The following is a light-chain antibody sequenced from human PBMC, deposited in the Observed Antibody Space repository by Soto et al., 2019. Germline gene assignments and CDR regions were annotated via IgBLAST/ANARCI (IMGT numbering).Light chain of an antibody. CDR3: QQTNSFPLT. Sequence: DIQMTQSPSSVSASVGDRVTITCRASQDISSWFGWYQLKPGKAPKLLICAASSLQSGVPSRFSGSGSGTDFTLTISSLQPEDFATYFCQQTNSFPLTFGGGTKVEIK. V-gene: IGKV1-12*01. CDR1: QDISSW. CDR2: AAS. J-gene: IGKJ4*01.